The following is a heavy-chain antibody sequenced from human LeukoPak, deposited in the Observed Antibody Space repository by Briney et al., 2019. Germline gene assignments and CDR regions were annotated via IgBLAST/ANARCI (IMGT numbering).Heavy chain of an antibody. CDR3: ARAVGYYGSGSLDY. CDR2: ISAYNGNT. J-gene: IGHJ4*02. Sequence: ASVKVSCKASGYTFTSYDINWVRQATGQGLEWMGWISAYNGNTNYAQKLQGRVTMTTDTSTSTAYMELRSLRSDDTAVYYCARAVGYYGSGSLDYWGQGTLVTVSS. D-gene: IGHD3-10*01. V-gene: IGHV1-18*01. CDR1: GYTFTSYD.